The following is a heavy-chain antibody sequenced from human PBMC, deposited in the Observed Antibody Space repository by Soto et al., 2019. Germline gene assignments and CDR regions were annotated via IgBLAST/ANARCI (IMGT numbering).Heavy chain of an antibody. V-gene: IGHV4-59*01. CDR1: GGSINSYY. CDR3: ARRYGGNFDY. CDR2: IYYSGST. D-gene: IGHD1-26*01. J-gene: IGHJ4*02. Sequence: TSETLSLTCTVSGGSINSYYWSWIRQPPGKGLEWIGYIYYSGSTNYNPSLKSQVTISVDTSKNQFSLKLRSVTGADTAVYYCARRYGGNFDYWGQGTLVTVSS.